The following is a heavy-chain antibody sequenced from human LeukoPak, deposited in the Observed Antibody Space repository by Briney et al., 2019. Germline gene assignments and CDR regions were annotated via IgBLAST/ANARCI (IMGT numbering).Heavy chain of an antibody. Sequence: GGSLRLSCAASGFTFSGSPIHWVRQASGKGLEWVGRIRSEPKGSATTYGESVKGRFTISRDDSKNTAYLQMNSLRAEDTAVYYCASCSPFGYYFDYWGQGTLVTVSS. CDR1: GFTFSGSP. V-gene: IGHV3-73*01. CDR2: IRSEPKGSAT. CDR3: ASCSPFGYYFDY. J-gene: IGHJ4*02. D-gene: IGHD3-16*01.